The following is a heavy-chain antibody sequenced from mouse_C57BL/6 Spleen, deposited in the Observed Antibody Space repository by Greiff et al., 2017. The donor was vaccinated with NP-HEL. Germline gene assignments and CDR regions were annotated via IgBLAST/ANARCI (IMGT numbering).Heavy chain of an antibody. J-gene: IGHJ1*03. Sequence: VQLVESGPELVKPGASVKISCKASGYAFSSSWMNWVKQRPGKGLEWIGRIYPGDGDTNYNGKFKGKATLTADKSSSTAYMQLSSLTSEDSAVYFCARSGGYYYGSSYWYFDVWGTGTTVTVSS. V-gene: IGHV1-82*01. CDR1: GYAFSSSW. D-gene: IGHD1-1*01. CDR3: ARSGGYYYGSSYWYFDV. CDR2: IYPGDGDT.